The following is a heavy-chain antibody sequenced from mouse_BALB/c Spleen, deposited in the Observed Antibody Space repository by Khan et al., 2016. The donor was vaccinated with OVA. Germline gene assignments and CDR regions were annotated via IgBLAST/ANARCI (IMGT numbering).Heavy chain of an antibody. CDR2: INPSTGYT. Sequence: QVQLKQSGAELVKPGASVKMSCKASGYTFINYWILWVKQRPGQGLEWIGYINPSTGYTEYNQNFKDKATLTADKSSSTAYMQLSSLTSEDSAVYYRARRGLRGDFDYWGQGTILKVCS. CDR3: ARRGLRGDFDY. D-gene: IGHD1-1*01. J-gene: IGHJ2*01. CDR1: GYTFINYW. V-gene: IGHV1-7*01.